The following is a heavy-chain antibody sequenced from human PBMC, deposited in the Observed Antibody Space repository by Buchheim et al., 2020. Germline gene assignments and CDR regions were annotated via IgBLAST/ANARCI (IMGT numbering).Heavy chain of an antibody. V-gene: IGHV1-46*03. CDR3: TREANSADY. CDR2: INPNDGGT. Sequence: QVQLVQSGAEVKKPGASVKVSCKASGYIFTSYYMHWVRQAPGQGLEWMGIINPNDGGTTYAQKFQGRLTMTRATSTSTVYMELSSLRSEDTAVYYCTREANSADYWGQGTL. CDR1: GYIFTSYY. D-gene: IGHD2/OR15-2a*01. J-gene: IGHJ4*02.